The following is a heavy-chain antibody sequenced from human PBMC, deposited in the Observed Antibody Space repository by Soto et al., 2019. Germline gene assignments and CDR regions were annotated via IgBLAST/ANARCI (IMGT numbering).Heavy chain of an antibody. D-gene: IGHD6-13*01. J-gene: IGHJ5*02. Sequence: GVSLRLSCAASGFTFSSHSMNWVRQAPGKGLEWVSYISSSSSTIYYADSVKGRFTISRDNAKNSLYLQMNSLRAEDTAVYYCVGHHGRIADRGWFDPWGQGTLVTVSS. CDR3: VGHHGRIADRGWFDP. V-gene: IGHV3-48*01. CDR2: ISSSSSTI. CDR1: GFTFSSHS.